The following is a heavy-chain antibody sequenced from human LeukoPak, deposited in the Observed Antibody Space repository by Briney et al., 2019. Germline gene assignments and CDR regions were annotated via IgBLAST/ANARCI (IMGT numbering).Heavy chain of an antibody. D-gene: IGHD4-23*01. J-gene: IGHJ4*02. V-gene: IGHV4-34*01. CDR3: ARGLLNYYGGNSSFDY. Sequence: SETLSLTCAVYGGSFSGYYWSWIRQPPGKGLEWIGEINHSGSTNCNPSLKSRVTISVDTSKNQFSLKLSSVTAADTAVYYCARGLLNYYGGNSSFDYWGQGTLVTVSS. CDR1: GGSFSGYY. CDR2: INHSGST.